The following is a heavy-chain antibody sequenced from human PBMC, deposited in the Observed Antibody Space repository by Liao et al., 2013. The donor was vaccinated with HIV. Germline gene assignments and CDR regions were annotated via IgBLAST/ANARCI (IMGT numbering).Heavy chain of an antibody. J-gene: IGHJ3*02. V-gene: IGHV4-61*02. CDR3: ARGSRNAFDI. Sequence: QVQLQESGPGLVKPSQTLSLTCTVSGGSISSGSYYWSWIRQPAGKGLEWIGRIYTSGSTNYNPSLKSRVTISLDTSKNQFSLRLSSVTAADTAVYYCARGSRNAFDIWGQGTMVTVSS. CDR1: GGSISSGSYY. CDR2: IYTSGST. D-gene: IGHD5/OR15-5a*01.